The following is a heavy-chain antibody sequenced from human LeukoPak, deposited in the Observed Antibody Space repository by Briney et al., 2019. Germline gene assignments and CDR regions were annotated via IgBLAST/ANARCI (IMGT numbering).Heavy chain of an antibody. D-gene: IGHD3-10*01. Sequence: GGSLRLSCGASGFTFISYAMSWVRQAPGKGLAWVSAVSGGGGDTNYADSVKGRFTISRDNSKNTLYLQMNSLRAEDTAVYYCAKDYGYGSGNYIPDYWGQGILVTVSS. J-gene: IGHJ4*02. V-gene: IGHV3-23*01. CDR1: GFTFISYA. CDR2: VSGGGGDT. CDR3: AKDYGYGSGNYIPDY.